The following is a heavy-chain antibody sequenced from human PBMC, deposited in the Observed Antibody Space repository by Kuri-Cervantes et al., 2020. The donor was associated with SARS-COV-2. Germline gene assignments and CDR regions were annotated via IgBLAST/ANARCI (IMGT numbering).Heavy chain of an antibody. J-gene: IGHJ3*01. CDR1: GFTFSDYY. D-gene: IGHD3-3*01. CDR3: ARAGERYYDFWSGHLPNDAVDV. Sequence: GGSLRLSCAASGFTFSDYYMHWIRQAPGKGLEWVSYISSSGTTTYYADSVKGRFTISRDSAKKSLYVQMNSLRAVDTAVYYCARAGERYYDFWSGHLPNDAVDVWGRGTMVTVSS. V-gene: IGHV3-11*04. CDR2: ISSSGTTT.